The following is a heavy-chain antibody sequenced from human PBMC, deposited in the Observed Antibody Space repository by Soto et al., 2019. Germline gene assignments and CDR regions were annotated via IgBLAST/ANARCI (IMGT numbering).Heavy chain of an antibody. CDR3: ARERFGLLPIAAAGTAWFDP. Sequence: SVKVSCKASGGTFSSYAISWVRQAPGQGLEWMGGIIPIFGTANYAQKFQGRVTITADESTSTAYMELSSLRSEDTAVYYCARERFGLLPIAAAGTAWFDPWGQGTLVTVSS. CDR1: GGTFSSYA. CDR2: IIPIFGTA. V-gene: IGHV1-69*13. J-gene: IGHJ5*02. D-gene: IGHD6-13*01.